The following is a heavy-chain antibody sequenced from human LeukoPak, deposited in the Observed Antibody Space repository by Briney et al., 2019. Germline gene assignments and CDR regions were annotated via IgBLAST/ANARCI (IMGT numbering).Heavy chain of an antibody. CDR1: GGSISSSSYY. CDR2: IYYSGST. Sequence: PSETLSLTCTVSGGSISSSSYYWGWIRQPPGKGLEWIGSIYYSGSTYYNPSLKSRVTISVDTSKDQFSLKLSSVTAADTAVYYCARLRGRNELMVRGQAGFDPWGQGTLVTVSS. V-gene: IGHV4-39*07. D-gene: IGHD3-10*01. J-gene: IGHJ5*02. CDR3: ARLRGRNELMVRGQAGFDP.